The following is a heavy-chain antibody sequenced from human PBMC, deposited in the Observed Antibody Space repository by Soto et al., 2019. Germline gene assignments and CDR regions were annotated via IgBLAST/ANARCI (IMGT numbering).Heavy chain of an antibody. CDR2: INHSGST. V-gene: IGHV4-34*01. J-gene: IGHJ6*03. CDR1: GGSFSGYY. Sequence: SETLSLTCAVYGGSFSGYYWSWIRQPPGKGLEWIGEINHSGSTNYNPSLKSRVTISVDTSKNQFSLKLSSVTAADTAVYYCAREPWTGYFDRLSRNKYYYYYMDVWGKGTTVTVSS. CDR3: AREPWTGYFDRLSRNKYYYYYMDV. D-gene: IGHD3-9*01.